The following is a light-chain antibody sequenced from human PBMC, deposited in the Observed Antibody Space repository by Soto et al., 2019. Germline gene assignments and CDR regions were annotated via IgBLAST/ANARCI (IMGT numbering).Light chain of an antibody. CDR3: MQSIQLPIT. Sequence: DIVMTQTALSRSVTPGPSAYISSKSSQSLLQRDGKTYLVWYMQKPGQPPQLXTYEVSSRLSGVPDRISGSGSGTDFTLKISRVEAVDVGVYYCMQSIQLPITFGQGTRLEIK. V-gene: IGKV2D-29*01. CDR1: QSLLQRDGKTY. CDR2: EVS. J-gene: IGKJ5*01.